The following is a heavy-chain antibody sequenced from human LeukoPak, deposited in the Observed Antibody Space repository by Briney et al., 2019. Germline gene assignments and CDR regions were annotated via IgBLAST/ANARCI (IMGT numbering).Heavy chain of an antibody. CDR1: GFSFNTFS. Sequence: GGSLRLSCAASGFSFNTFSRNWVRQAPEKGLEWVSSISSSSSYIYYADSVKGRFTISRDNAKNSLYLQMNSLRAEDTAVYYCVRAENGMDVWGRGTAVTVS. J-gene: IGHJ6*02. V-gene: IGHV3-21*04. CDR3: VRAENGMDV. CDR2: ISSSSSYI.